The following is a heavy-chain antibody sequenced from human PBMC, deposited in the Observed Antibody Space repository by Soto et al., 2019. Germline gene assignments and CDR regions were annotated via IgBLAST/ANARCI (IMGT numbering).Heavy chain of an antibody. D-gene: IGHD3-3*01. CDR1: GFTFSSYS. Sequence: EVQLVESGGGLVQPGGSLRLSCAASGFTFSSYSMNWVRQAPGKGLEWVSSISSSSSYIYYADSVKGRFTISRDNAKNSLYLQMNSLRAEDTAVYYCARGSPPLEDWFDPWGQGTLVTVSS. J-gene: IGHJ5*02. V-gene: IGHV3-21*01. CDR3: ARGSPPLEDWFDP. CDR2: ISSSSSYI.